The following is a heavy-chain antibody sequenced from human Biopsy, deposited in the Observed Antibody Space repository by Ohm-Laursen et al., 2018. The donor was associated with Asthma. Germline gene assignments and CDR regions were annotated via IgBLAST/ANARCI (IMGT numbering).Heavy chain of an antibody. CDR1: GGSFSNFA. CDR3: ARVDAIMISGDFYFYSGFDL. D-gene: IGHD3-16*01. J-gene: IGHJ6*02. CDR2: LIPDLGSA. Sequence: ASVKVSCKASGGSFSNFAISWARQAPRQGLEWMGGLIPDLGSADYAQMFEGRVTITADESTSTAYMEMSSLRSEDTAVYYCARVDAIMISGDFYFYSGFDLWGQGTTVRVSS. V-gene: IGHV1-69*13.